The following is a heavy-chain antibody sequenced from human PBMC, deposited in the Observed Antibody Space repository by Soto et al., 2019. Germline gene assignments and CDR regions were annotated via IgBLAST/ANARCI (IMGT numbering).Heavy chain of an antibody. Sequence: PGGSLRPSCVTYGLTFTDYWMSWVRQAQGKGLEWVANIKQDESEKNYLDSVKGRFTISRDNAKNSLYLQMNSLRAEDTAVYYGASARFRGTYYLRGVTYFFEEWGQGAPVTVSS. CDR1: GLTFTDYW. D-gene: IGHD1-26*01. CDR3: ASARFRGTYYLRGVTYFFEE. CDR2: IKQDESEK. J-gene: IGHJ4*02. V-gene: IGHV3-7*03.